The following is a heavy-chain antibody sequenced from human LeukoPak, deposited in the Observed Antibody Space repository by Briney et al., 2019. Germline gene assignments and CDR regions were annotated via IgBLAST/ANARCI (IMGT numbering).Heavy chain of an antibody. CDR2: INHSGST. CDR3: ARDRYYYDSSGFADAFDI. V-gene: IGHV4-39*07. J-gene: IGHJ3*02. CDR1: GGSISSGSYY. D-gene: IGHD3-22*01. Sequence: SQTLSLTCTVSGGSISSGSYYWSWIRQPPGKGLEWIGEINHSGSTNYNPSLKSRVTISVDTSKNQFSLKLSSVTAADTAVYYCARDRYYYDSSGFADAFDIWGQGTMVTVSS.